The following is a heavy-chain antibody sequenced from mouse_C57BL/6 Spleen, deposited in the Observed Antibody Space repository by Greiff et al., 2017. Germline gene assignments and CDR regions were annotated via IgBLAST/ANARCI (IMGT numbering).Heavy chain of an antibody. Sequence: VQLKESGPGMVKPSQSLSLTCTVTGYSITSGYDWHWIRHFPGNKLEWMGYISYSGSTNYNPSLKSRISITHDTSKNHFFLKLNSVTTEDTATYYCARAYDYNGMDYWGQGTSVTVSS. CDR2: ISYSGST. CDR3: ARAYDYNGMDY. J-gene: IGHJ4*01. D-gene: IGHD2-4*01. V-gene: IGHV3-1*01. CDR1: GYSITSGYD.